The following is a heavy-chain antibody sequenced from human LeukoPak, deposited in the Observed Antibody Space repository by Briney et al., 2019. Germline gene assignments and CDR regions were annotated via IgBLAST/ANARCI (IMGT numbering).Heavy chain of an antibody. J-gene: IGHJ6*04. Sequence: ASVKVSCKASGGTFSSYAISWVRQARGQGLEWMGGIIPIFGTANYAQKFQGRVTITADESTSTAYMELSSLRSEDTAVYYCARGRIAVAATGVMDVWGKGTTVTVSS. CDR3: ARGRIAVAATGVMDV. CDR2: IIPIFGTA. D-gene: IGHD6-19*01. V-gene: IGHV1-69*13. CDR1: GGTFSSYA.